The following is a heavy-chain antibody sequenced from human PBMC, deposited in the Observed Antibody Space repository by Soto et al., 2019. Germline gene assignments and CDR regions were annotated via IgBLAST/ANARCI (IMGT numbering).Heavy chain of an antibody. D-gene: IGHD1-26*01. CDR3: AQGRAEWAYFDF. Sequence: QITLRESGPTLVRPTQTLTLTCTFSGFSLNTDEVSVSWIRQPPGKAPEWLALIYWDDDKRYKPSRKNRVTITKEPSTNQVVLTMSNMSPVDTAMYYCAQGRAEWAYFDFWGQGTPVTVSS. J-gene: IGHJ4*02. CDR1: GFSLNTDEVS. V-gene: IGHV2-5*02. CDR2: IYWDDDK.